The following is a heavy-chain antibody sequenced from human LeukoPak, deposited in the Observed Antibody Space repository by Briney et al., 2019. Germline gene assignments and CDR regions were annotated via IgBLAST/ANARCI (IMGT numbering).Heavy chain of an antibody. J-gene: IGHJ5*02. D-gene: IGHD4-17*01. CDR1: GGSISSGDYY. V-gene: IGHV4-30-4*01. CDR3: ASERYGNCFDP. Sequence: PSETLSLTCTVSGGSISSGDYYGSWIRQPPGKGREWIGYIYYSESTYSGITYYNPSLKSRVTISVDSSKNLFSLKLSSVTAADTAVYYCASERYGNCFDPWGQGTLVSVSS. CDR2: IYYSESTYSGIT.